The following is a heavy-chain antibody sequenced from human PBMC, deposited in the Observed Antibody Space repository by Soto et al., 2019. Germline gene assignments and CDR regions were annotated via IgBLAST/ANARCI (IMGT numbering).Heavy chain of an antibody. J-gene: IGHJ4*02. V-gene: IGHV4-38-2*02. CDR3: ARDSGYDSSGYYVGDHYFDY. CDR1: GYSISSGYY. D-gene: IGHD3-22*01. CDR2: IYHSGST. Sequence: SETLSLTCTVSGYSISSGYYWGWIRQPPGKGLEWIGSIYHSGSTYYNPSLKSRVTISVDTSKNQFSLKLSSVTAADTAVYYCARDSGYDSSGYYVGDHYFDYWGQGTLVTVSS.